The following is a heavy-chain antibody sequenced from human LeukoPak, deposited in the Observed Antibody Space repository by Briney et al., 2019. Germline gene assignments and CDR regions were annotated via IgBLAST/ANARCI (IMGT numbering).Heavy chain of an antibody. Sequence: GRSLRLSCAASGFTFSSYSMNWVRQAPGKGLEWVSSISSSSSYIYYADSVKGRFTISRDNAKNSLYLQMNSLRAEDTAVYYCARAITGYSSSWLYWGQGTLVTVSS. V-gene: IGHV3-21*01. CDR3: ARAITGYSSSWLY. CDR1: GFTFSSYS. D-gene: IGHD6-13*01. CDR2: ISSSSSYI. J-gene: IGHJ4*02.